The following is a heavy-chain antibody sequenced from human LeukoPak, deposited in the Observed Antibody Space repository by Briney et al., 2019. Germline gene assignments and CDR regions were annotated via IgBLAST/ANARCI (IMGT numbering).Heavy chain of an antibody. CDR2: ISAYNGST. V-gene: IGHV1-18*01. D-gene: IGHD6-19*01. Sequence: GASVKLSCKASGYSFTSYGISWVRQAPGQGHEWMGWISAYNGSTNYAQKFQGRVTMTTDTSTSTAYMELRRLRSDDTAVYYCARVVNSGWLGRGFDYWGQGTLVTVSS. CDR3: ARVVNSGWLGRGFDY. J-gene: IGHJ4*02. CDR1: GYSFTSYG.